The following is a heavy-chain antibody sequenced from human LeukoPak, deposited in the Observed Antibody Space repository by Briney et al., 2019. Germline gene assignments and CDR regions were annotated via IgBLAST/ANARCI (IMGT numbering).Heavy chain of an antibody. J-gene: IGHJ4*02. Sequence: QPGGSLRLSCAASGFTFDDYAMHWVRQAPGKGLEWVSGISWNSGSIDYADSVKGRFNISRDDAKNSLYLQMNSLRAEDTALYYCAKESGMITFGGVIARRYFFDYWGQGTLVSVSS. CDR3: AKESGMITFGGVIARRYFFDY. D-gene: IGHD3-16*02. CDR2: ISWNSGSI. V-gene: IGHV3-9*01. CDR1: GFTFDDYA.